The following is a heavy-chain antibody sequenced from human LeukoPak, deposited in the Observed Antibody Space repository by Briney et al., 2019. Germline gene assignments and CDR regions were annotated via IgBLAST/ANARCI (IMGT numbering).Heavy chain of an antibody. CDR2: IYTSAST. CDR1: GGSISSDFYS. J-gene: IGHJ5*02. Sequence: PSETLSLTCTVSGGSISSDFYSWSWIRQPAGKGLEWIGRIYTSASTSYNPSLKSRVTISVDTSKNQFSLKLSSVTAADTAVYYCARRRGGWYSGVWFDPWGQGTLVTVSS. CDR3: ARRRGGWYSGVWFDP. D-gene: IGHD6-19*01. V-gene: IGHV4-61*02.